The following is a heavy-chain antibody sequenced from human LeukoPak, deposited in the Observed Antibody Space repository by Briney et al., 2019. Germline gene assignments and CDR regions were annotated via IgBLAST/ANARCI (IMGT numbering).Heavy chain of an antibody. CDR2: IYSGGST. J-gene: IGHJ4*02. D-gene: IGHD5-18*01. V-gene: IGHV3-66*01. CDR3: ARDTFGYSYGSSF. Sequence: PGGSLRLSCAASGFTFSSNYMSWVRQASGKGLEWVSVIYSGGSTYYADSVKGRFTISSDNSNNTLYLQMNSLRAEDTAVYYCARDTFGYSYGSSFWGQGTLVTVSS. CDR1: GFTFSSNY.